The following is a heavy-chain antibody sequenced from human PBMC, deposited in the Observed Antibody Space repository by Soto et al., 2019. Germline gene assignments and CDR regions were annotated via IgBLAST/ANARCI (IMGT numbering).Heavy chain of an antibody. Sequence: SESLSLTCAVSGYSISGYYWSWIRQPPGKGLEWIGCIYYSGGTSYNPSRKSRGTISVGRSESRFSLELRSVTAADTAVYYCARRVQYDSARRPAYYSHYWSHATLVTVSS. CDR3: ARRVQYDSARRPAYYSHY. J-gene: IGHJ4*03. D-gene: IGHD3-10*01. CDR2: IYYSGGT. V-gene: IGHV4-59*01. CDR1: GYSISGYY.